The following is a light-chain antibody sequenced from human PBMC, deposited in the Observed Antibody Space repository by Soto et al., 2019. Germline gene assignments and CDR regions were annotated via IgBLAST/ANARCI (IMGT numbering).Light chain of an antibody. Sequence: QSALTQPASVSGSPGQSSTISCTGTSSEVGGYNYVSWYQQHPGKAPKLMIYDVSNRPSGVSNRFSGSKSGNTASLTISGLQAEDEADYYCSSYTSSSTSVVFGGGTKLTVL. CDR3: SSYTSSSTSVV. CDR1: SSEVGGYNY. CDR2: DVS. J-gene: IGLJ2*01. V-gene: IGLV2-14*01.